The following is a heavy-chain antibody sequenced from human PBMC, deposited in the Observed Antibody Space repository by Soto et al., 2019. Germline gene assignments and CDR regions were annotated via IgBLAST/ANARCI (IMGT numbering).Heavy chain of an antibody. V-gene: IGHV1-8*01. CDR3: ATSLRFLEWLLSSNYYYMDV. CDR2: MNPNSGNT. CDR1: GYTFTSYD. D-gene: IGHD3-3*01. Sequence: GASVKVSCKASGYTFTSYDINWVRQATGQGLEWMGWMNPNSGNTGYAQKFQGRVTMTRNTSISTAYMELSSLRSEDTAVYYCATSLRFLEWLLSSNYYYMDVWGKGTTVTVSS. J-gene: IGHJ6*03.